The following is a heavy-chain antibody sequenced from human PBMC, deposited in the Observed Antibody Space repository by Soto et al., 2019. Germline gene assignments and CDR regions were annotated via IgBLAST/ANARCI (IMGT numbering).Heavy chain of an antibody. V-gene: IGHV1-69*13. D-gene: IGHD6-6*01. J-gene: IGHJ4*02. CDR3: ARGPEQLPEVFDY. CDR1: GGTFSCYA. Sequence: SVKVSCKASGGTFSCYAISWVRQAPGQGLEWMGGIIPIFGTANYAQKFQGRVTITADESTSTAYMELSSLRSEDTAVYYCARGPEQLPEVFDYWGQGTLVTVS. CDR2: IIPIFGTA.